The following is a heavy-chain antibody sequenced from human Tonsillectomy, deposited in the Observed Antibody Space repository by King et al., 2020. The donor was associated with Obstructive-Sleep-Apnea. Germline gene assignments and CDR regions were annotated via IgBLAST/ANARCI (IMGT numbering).Heavy chain of an antibody. D-gene: IGHD5-24*01. CDR2: ISYDGSNK. V-gene: IGHV3-30*04. CDR3: ATGSDGYNLGFPKFDY. Sequence: VQLVESGGGVVQPGRSLRLSCAASGFIFSSYAMHWVRQAPGKGLECVAVISYDGSNKDYADSVKGRLTISRDNSKNTLYLQMNSLRAEDTAGYYCATGSDGYNLGFPKFDYWGQGTLVIVSS. CDR1: GFIFSSYA. J-gene: IGHJ4*02.